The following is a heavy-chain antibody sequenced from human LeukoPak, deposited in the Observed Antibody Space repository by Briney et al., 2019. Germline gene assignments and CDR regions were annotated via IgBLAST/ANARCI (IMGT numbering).Heavy chain of an antibody. CDR3: ARDFLYGNYPDYFDS. CDR1: GGSITSANYY. Sequence: SETLSLTCSVSGGSITSANYYWAWIRHPPGGGLEWIGCISYSGTSHYDPSLGRRATMSVDTSKNQFSLLLNSVTAADTAVYYCARDFLYGNYPDYFDSWGQGILVTISS. CDR2: ISYSGTS. J-gene: IGHJ4*02. V-gene: IGHV4-39*07. D-gene: IGHD2-8*01.